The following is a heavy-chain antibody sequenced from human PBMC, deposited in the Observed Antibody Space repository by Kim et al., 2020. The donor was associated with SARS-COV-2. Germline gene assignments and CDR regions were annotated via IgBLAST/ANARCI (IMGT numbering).Heavy chain of an antibody. CDR1: GFTFDDYA. CDR3: AKDWWLHPDAFDI. CDR2: ISWNSGSI. D-gene: IGHD2-21*01. J-gene: IGHJ3*02. V-gene: IGHV3-9*01. Sequence: GGSLRLSCAASGFTFDDYAMHWVRQAPGKGLEWVSGISWNSGSIGYADSVKGRFTISRDNAKNSLYLQMNSLRAEDTALYYCAKDWWLHPDAFDIWGQGTMVTVSS.